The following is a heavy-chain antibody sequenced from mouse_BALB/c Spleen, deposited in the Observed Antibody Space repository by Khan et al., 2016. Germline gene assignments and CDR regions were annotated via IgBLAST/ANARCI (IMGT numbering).Heavy chain of an antibody. CDR3: ARHFSDGFYVAWFAY. CDR1: GFTFSSYG. V-gene: IGHV5-6*01. J-gene: IGHJ3*01. Sequence: EVELVESGGDLVKPGGSLKLSCAASGFTFSSYGMSWVRQTPDKRLEWVATISSGGSYTYYPDSVKGRLTISRDNAKNTLYLQMNSLKSEDTDMYYCARHFSDGFYVAWFAYWGQGTLVAVS. D-gene: IGHD2-3*01. CDR2: ISSGGSYT.